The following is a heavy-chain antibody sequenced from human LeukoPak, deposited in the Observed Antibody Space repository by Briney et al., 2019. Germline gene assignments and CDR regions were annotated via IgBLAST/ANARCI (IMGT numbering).Heavy chain of an antibody. CDR2: IYYSGST. J-gene: IGHJ4*02. CDR1: GGSISSYY. CDR3: ASPSLMSGEPSYFDF. Sequence: SETLSLTCTVSGGSISSYYWSWIRQPPGKGLEWIGYIYYSGSTNYNPSLKSRVTILNGTSKNQFSLHLYSVTAADTAVYYCASPSLMSGEPSYFDFWGQGTLVSVSA. V-gene: IGHV4-59*01. D-gene: IGHD4-17*01.